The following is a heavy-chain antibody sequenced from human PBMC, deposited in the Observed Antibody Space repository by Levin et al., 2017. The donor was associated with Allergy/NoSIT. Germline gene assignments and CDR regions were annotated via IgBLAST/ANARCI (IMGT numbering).Heavy chain of an antibody. D-gene: IGHD3-9*01. V-gene: IGHV3-9*01. Sequence: PGGSLRLSCAASGFTFDDYAMHWVRQAPGKGLEWVSGISWNSGSIGYADSVKGRFTISRDNAKNSLYLQMNSLRAEDTALYYCAKGMYYDILTGYPDYWGQGTLVTVSS. CDR2: ISWNSGSI. CDR1: GFTFDDYA. CDR3: AKGMYYDILTGYPDY. J-gene: IGHJ4*02.